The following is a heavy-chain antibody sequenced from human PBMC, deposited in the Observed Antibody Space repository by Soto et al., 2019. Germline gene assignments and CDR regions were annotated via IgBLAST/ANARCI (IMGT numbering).Heavy chain of an antibody. CDR3: SSPITVELPHY. V-gene: IGHV4-39*01. D-gene: IGHD1-7*01. CDR1: GGPISSSSYY. J-gene: IGHJ4*02. CDR2: INYSGST. Sequence: QLQLQESGPGLVKPSETLSLTCTVSGGPISSSSYYWGWIRQAPGKGLEWIGSINYSGSTYYNPSLKSRFTIPVDTSKNQFSPKLSSVTAADTAVYYWSSPITVELPHYGGQGTLVTVSS.